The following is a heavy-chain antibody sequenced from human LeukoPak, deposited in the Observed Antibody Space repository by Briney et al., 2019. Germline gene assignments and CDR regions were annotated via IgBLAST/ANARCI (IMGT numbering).Heavy chain of an antibody. V-gene: IGHV3-23*01. CDR3: ARDGTRYCSSKSCFSAYSYYGMDV. CDR1: GFTFSSYA. J-gene: IGHJ6*02. Sequence: GGSLRLSCAASGFTFSSYAMSWVRQAPGKGLKWVSAISGSGGSTYYADSVKGRFTISRDNSKNTLYLQMNSLRADDTAVYFCARDGTRYCSSKSCFSAYSYYGMDVWGQGTTVTVSS. CDR2: ISGSGGST. D-gene: IGHD2-2*01.